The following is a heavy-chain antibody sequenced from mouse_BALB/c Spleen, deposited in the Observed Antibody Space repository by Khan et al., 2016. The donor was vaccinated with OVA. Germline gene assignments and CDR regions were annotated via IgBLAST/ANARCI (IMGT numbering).Heavy chain of an antibody. CDR3: AREPYYHYYVMDY. CDR2: IWSDGST. CDR1: GFSLTNYG. J-gene: IGHJ4*01. D-gene: IGHD2-10*01. V-gene: IGHV2-6-1*01. Sequence: QVQLKQSGPGLVAPSQSLSITCTISGFSLTNYGVHWVRLPPGKGLEWLVVIWSDGSTNYNSALKSRLSISKDNSKSQVFLKMNSLQTDDTAMYYYAREPYYHYYVMDYWGQGTSVTVSS.